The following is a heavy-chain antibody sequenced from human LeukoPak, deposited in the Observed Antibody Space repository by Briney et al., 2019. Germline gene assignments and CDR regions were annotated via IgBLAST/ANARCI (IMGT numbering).Heavy chain of an antibody. V-gene: IGHV4-34*01. J-gene: IGHJ4*02. CDR1: GGSFSGYY. Sequence: SETLSLTCAVYGGSFSGYYWSWIRQPPGKGLEWIGEINHSGSTNYNPSLKSRVTISVDTSKNQFSLKLSSVTAADTAVYYCAGGAVAGTSDYWGQGTPVTVSS. CDR2: INHSGST. D-gene: IGHD6-19*01. CDR3: AGGAVAGTSDY.